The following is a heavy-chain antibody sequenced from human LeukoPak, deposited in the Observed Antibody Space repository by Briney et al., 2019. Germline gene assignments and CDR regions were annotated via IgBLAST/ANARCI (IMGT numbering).Heavy chain of an antibody. V-gene: IGHV3-48*01. Sequence: GGSLRLSCAASGFTFSSYSMNWVRQAPGKGLEWVSSISSSSSTIYYADSVKGRFTISRDNAKNSLYLQMNSLRAEDTALYYCARVHYGSGSYYIGAFDGYYYYSMDVWGKGTTVTVSS. CDR1: GFTFSSYS. J-gene: IGHJ6*03. CDR3: ARVHYGSGSYYIGAFDGYYYYSMDV. CDR2: ISSSSSTI. D-gene: IGHD3-10*01.